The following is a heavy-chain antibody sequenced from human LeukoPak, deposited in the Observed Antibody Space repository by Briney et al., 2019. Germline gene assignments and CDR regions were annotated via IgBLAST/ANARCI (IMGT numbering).Heavy chain of an antibody. D-gene: IGHD4-23*01. CDR1: GGSFSGYY. CDR2: INHSGSS. J-gene: IGHJ4*02. V-gene: IGHV4-34*01. CDR3: ARGADGGNSFFDY. Sequence: SETLSLTCAVYGGSFSGYYWSWIRQPPGKGLEWIGEINHSGSSNYNPSLKSRVTMSVDMSKNQFSLKLSSVTAADTAVYYCARGADGGNSFFDYWGQGTLVTVSS.